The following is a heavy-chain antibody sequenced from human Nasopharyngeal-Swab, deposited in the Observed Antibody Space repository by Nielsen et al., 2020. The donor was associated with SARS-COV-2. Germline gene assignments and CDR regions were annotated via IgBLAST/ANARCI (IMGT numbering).Heavy chain of an antibody. J-gene: IGHJ6*02. V-gene: IGHV3-23*01. Sequence: GGSLRLSCAASGFTFSSYAMSWVRQAPGKGLEWVSAISGSGGSTHYADSVKGRFTISRDNSKNTLYLQMNGLRAEDTAVYYCAKGGGYSYYYGMDVWGQGTTVTVSS. CDR1: GFTFSSYA. CDR3: AKGGGYSYYYGMDV. D-gene: IGHD5-18*01. CDR2: ISGSGGST.